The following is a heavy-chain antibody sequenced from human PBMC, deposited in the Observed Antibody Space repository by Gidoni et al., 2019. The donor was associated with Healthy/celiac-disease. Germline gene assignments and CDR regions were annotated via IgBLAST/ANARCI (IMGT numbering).Heavy chain of an antibody. CDR3: TTVYDYVWGSYRYRLDY. CDR2: IKSKTDGGTT. J-gene: IGHJ4*02. V-gene: IGHV3-15*01. Sequence: EVQLVESGGGLVKPGGSLRLSCAASGFTFSNAWMSWGRQAPGKGLEWVGRIKSKTDGGTTDYAAPVKGRFTISRDDSKNTLYLQMNSLKTENTAVYYCTTVYDYVWGSYRYRLDYWGQGTLVTVSS. CDR1: GFTFSNAW. D-gene: IGHD3-16*02.